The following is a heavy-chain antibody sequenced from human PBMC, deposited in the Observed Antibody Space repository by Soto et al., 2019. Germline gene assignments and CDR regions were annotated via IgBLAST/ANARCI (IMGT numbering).Heavy chain of an antibody. CDR2: ISYSGST. CDR1: GGSISSGCY. D-gene: IGHD5-12*01. CDR3: ARGVAL. Sequence: QVQLQESGPGLVKPSQTLSLTCTVSGGSISSGCYWSWIRQHPGKGLEWIGYISYSGSTSYNPSLKSRLTISVDTSKNQFSLNLNSVTAANTAVYYCARGVALWGQGTLVTVSS. V-gene: IGHV4-31*03. J-gene: IGHJ1*01.